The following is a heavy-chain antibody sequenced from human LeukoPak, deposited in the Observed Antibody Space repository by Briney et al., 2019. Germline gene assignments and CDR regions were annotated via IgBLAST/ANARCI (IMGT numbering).Heavy chain of an antibody. CDR1: GFTFSSYG. CDR2: ISYDGRNK. D-gene: IGHD5-24*01. Sequence: PTGGSLRLSCAASGFTFSSYGMHWVRQAPGKGLEWVAVISYDGRNKYYADSVKGRFAISRDNSKNTLYLQMNSLRAEDTAVYYCAKATPPRDGSNPDYWGQGSLVTVSS. V-gene: IGHV3-30*18. J-gene: IGHJ4*02. CDR3: AKATPPRDGSNPDY.